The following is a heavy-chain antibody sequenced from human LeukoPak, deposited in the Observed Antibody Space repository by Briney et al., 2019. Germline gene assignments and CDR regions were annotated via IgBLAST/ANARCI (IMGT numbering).Heavy chain of an antibody. CDR1: VFTFRSYS. J-gene: IGHJ3*02. CDR2: ISSSSSYI. Sequence: GGSLSLSCAASVFTFRSYSMNWVRQAPGKGVEWVSSISSSSSYIHYADSVKGRFTISRDSAKNSVYLQMKSLRGEDTAVCLCAREPPITIFGVARDDAFDIWGEGRMVSVSA. D-gene: IGHD3-3*01. V-gene: IGHV3-21*01. CDR3: AREPPITIFGVARDDAFDI.